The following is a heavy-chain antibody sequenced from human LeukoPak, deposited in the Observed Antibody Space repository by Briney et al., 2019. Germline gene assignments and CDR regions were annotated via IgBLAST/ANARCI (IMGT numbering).Heavy chain of an antibody. Sequence: GESLKISGTGSGYRFTSQWIGWVRQMPGKGLQWMGIIYPDDSQTKYSPSFQGQVTITVDKSISTAYLQWSSLKASDTAIYFCARHTYGESDPYYFDYWGQGTLVTVSS. V-gene: IGHV5-51*01. J-gene: IGHJ4*02. CDR2: IYPDDSQT. CDR3: ARHTYGESDPYYFDY. D-gene: IGHD3-16*01. CDR1: GYRFTSQW.